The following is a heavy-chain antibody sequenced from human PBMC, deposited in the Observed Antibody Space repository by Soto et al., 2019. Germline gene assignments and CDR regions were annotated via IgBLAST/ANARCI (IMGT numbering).Heavy chain of an antibody. Sequence: GGSLRLSCAASGFTFSSYGMHWVRQAPGKGLEWVAVISYDGSNKYYADSVKGRFTISRDNSKNTLYLQMNSLRAEDTAVYYCAKMDDYGVDYYYYGMDVWGQGTTVT. V-gene: IGHV3-30*18. D-gene: IGHD4-17*01. J-gene: IGHJ6*02. CDR3: AKMDDYGVDYYYYGMDV. CDR1: GFTFSSYG. CDR2: ISYDGSNK.